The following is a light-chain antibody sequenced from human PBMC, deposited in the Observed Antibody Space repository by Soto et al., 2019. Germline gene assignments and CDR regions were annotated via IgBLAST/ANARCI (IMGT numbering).Light chain of an antibody. V-gene: IGKV1-39*01. J-gene: IGKJ4*01. CDR1: QSIRNY. CDR3: QQSYGTPLT. CDR2: AAS. Sequence: DIEMTQSPPSLSASVGDRVTIACRASQSIRNYLNWYQHKPGKVPKLLIYAASSLQSGVPKRFSGSGSGTDFTLTISSLQPEDFATYYCQQSYGTPLTFGGGTKVEIK.